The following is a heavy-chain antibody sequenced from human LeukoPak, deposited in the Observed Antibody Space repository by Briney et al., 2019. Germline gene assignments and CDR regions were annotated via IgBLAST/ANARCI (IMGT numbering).Heavy chain of an antibody. J-gene: IGHJ3*02. D-gene: IGHD3-22*01. V-gene: IGHV4-39*01. CDR2: IYYSGST. CDR1: GGSISSSSSY. Sequence: SETPSLTCTVSGGSISSSSSYWGWIRQPPGKGLEWIGSIYYSGSTYYNPSLKSRVTISVDTSKNQFSLKLSSVTAADTAVYYCARHEEFYDSSGYLFSQPWEAFDIWGQGTMVTVSS. CDR3: ARHEEFYDSSGYLFSQPWEAFDI.